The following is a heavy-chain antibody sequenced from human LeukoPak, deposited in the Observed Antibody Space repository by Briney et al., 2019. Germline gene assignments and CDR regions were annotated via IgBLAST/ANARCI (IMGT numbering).Heavy chain of an antibody. Sequence: GGSLRLSCAASGFTFSSYSIDWVRQAPGKGLEWLSYISSSSSTIYFADSVKGRFTISRDNAKNSAYRHMNSLRAEDTAVYYCARVWSSGYTKDYWGQGTLVTVS. J-gene: IGHJ4*02. CDR3: ARVWSSGYTKDY. V-gene: IGHV3-48*04. D-gene: IGHD3-22*01. CDR2: ISSSSSTI. CDR1: GFTFSSYS.